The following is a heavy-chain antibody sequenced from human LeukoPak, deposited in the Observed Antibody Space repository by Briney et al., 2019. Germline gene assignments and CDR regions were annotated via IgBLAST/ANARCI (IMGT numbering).Heavy chain of an antibody. CDR3: ARESGYRDSSGYYDY. Sequence: PGGSLRLSCAASGFTFSSYSMNWVRQAPGKGLEWVSSISSSSSYIYYADSVKGRFTISRDNAKNSLYLQMNSLRAEDTAVYYCARESGYRDSSGYYDYWGQGTLVTVSS. V-gene: IGHV3-21*01. CDR1: GFTFSSYS. D-gene: IGHD3-22*01. CDR2: ISSSSSYI. J-gene: IGHJ4*02.